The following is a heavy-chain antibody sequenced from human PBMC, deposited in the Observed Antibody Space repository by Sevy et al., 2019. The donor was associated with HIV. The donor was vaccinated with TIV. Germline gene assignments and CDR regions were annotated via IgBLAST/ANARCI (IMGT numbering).Heavy chain of an antibody. CDR2: INPNSGGT. CDR1: GYTFTGYY. Sequence: ASVKVSCKASGYTFTGYYMHWVRQAPGQGLEWMGRINPNSGGTNYAQKFQGRVTMTRDTSISTAYMERGRLRSDDTAVYYCARFTMGENCSSTSCYGINWFDPWGQGTLVTVSS. J-gene: IGHJ5*02. D-gene: IGHD2-2*01. CDR3: ARFTMGENCSSTSCYGINWFDP. V-gene: IGHV1-2*06.